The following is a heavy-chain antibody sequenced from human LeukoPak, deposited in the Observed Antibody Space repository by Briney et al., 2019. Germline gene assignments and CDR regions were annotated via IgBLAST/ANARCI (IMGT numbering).Heavy chain of an antibody. D-gene: IGHD2-8*01. V-gene: IGHV4-39*01. CDR3: ARHGMLYYYYYMDV. J-gene: IGHJ6*03. CDR2: IYYSGST. Sequence: PSETLSLTCTVSGGSISSSSYYWGWIRQPPGKGLEWIGSIYYSGSTYYNPSLKSRVTISVDTSKNQFSLKLSSVTAADTAVYHCARHGMLYYYYYMDVWGKGTTVTVSS. CDR1: GGSISSSSYY.